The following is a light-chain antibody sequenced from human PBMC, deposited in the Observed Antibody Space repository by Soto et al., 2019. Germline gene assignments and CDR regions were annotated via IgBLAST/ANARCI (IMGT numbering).Light chain of an antibody. CDR1: QSVSSY. V-gene: IGKV3-11*01. J-gene: IGKJ4*01. CDR2: DAS. Sequence: EIVLTQSPATLSLSPGERATLSCRASQSVSSYLAWYQQKPGQAPRLLIYDASNWATGIPARFSGSGSGTDFTRTISILEPEDCAVYYCQQRSNWPPLTFGGGTKVEIK. CDR3: QQRSNWPPLT.